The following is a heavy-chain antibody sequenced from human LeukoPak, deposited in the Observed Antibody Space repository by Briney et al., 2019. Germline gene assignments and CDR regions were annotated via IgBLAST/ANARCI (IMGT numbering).Heavy chain of an antibody. J-gene: IGHJ4*02. D-gene: IGHD2-21*01. CDR1: GLNFGESA. Sequence: PGGSLRLSCVASGLNFGESAMHWVRQAPGKGLEWVSLISADGGSAFSADSVKGRFSISRDNSKNSLYLQMDSLRSEDTAMYFCAKESGKFDSWGQGTLVVVPS. V-gene: IGHV3-43*02. CDR2: ISADGGSA. CDR3: AKESGKFDS.